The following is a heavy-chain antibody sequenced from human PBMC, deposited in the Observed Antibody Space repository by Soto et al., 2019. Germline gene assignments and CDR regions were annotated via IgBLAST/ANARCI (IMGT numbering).Heavy chain of an antibody. J-gene: IGHJ4*02. V-gene: IGHV3-23*01. CDR3: AKDSTAITIFGVVISRFDY. CDR1: GFTFSSYA. D-gene: IGHD3-3*01. CDR2: ISGSGGST. Sequence: PGGSLRLSCAASGFTFSSYAMSWVRQAPGKGLEWVSAISGSGGSTYYADSVKGRFTISRDNSKNTLYLQMNSLRAEDTAVYYCAKDSTAITIFGVVISRFDYWGQGTLVTVSS.